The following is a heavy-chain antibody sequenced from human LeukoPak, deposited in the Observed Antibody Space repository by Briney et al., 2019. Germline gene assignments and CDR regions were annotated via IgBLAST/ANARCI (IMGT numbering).Heavy chain of an antibody. V-gene: IGHV3-21*01. J-gene: IGHJ4*02. Sequence: GGSLRLSCAASGFTFSTYAVNWVRQAPGKGLEWVSSISSSSSYIYYADSVKGRFTISRDNAKNSLYLQMNSLRAEDTAVYYCARDHSYYDSSGYYLYWGQGTLVTVSS. D-gene: IGHD3-22*01. CDR3: ARDHSYYDSSGYYLY. CDR1: GFTFSTYA. CDR2: ISSSSSYI.